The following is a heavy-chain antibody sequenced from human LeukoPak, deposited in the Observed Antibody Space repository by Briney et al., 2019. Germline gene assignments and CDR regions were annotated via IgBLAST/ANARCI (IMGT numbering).Heavy chain of an antibody. V-gene: IGHV3-49*04. CDR2: IRSKAYGGTT. CDR1: GFTFNNYA. D-gene: IGHD2-15*01. Sequence: QTGGSLRLSCAASGFTFNNYAMSWVRQAPGKGLEWVGFIRSKAYGGTTEYAASVKGRFTISRDDSKSIAYLQMNSLKTEDTAVYYCTRVQLGGKNYWGQGTLVTVSS. J-gene: IGHJ4*02. CDR3: TRVQLGGKNY.